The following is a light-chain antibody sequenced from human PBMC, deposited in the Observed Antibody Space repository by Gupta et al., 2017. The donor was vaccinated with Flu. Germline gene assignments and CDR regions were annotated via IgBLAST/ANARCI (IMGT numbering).Light chain of an antibody. CDR1: SSGIGSYDD. Sequence: SSGIGSYDDVSLYQQPPGRAPTIMIYDGSNRPLGISDRFSGSKPGNTASLTISGLQAEDEADYYCSSYSATGALALFGGGTKVTVL. CDR3: SSYSATGALAL. J-gene: IGLJ2*01. CDR2: DGS. V-gene: IGLV2-14*04.